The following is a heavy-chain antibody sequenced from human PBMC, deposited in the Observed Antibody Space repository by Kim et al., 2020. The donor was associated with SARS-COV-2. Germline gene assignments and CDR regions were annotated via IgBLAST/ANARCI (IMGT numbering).Heavy chain of an antibody. CDR2: ISYDGSNK. J-gene: IGHJ3*02. CDR3: ARGPMSARMGAFDI. Sequence: GGSLRLSCAASGFTFSSYAMHWVRQAPGKGLEWVAVISYDGSNKYYADSVKGRFTISRDNSKNTLYLQMNSLRAEDTAVYYCARGPMSARMGAFDIWGQGTMVTVSS. V-gene: IGHV3-30-3*01. CDR1: GFTFSSYA.